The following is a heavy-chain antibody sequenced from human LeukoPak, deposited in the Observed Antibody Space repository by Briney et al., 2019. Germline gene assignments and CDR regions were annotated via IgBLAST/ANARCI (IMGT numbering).Heavy chain of an antibody. V-gene: IGHV4-4*07. D-gene: IGHD6-13*01. Sequence: SETLSLTCTVSGGSISSYYWSWIRQPPGKGLEWIGRIYTSGSTNYNPSLKSRVTMSVDTSKNQFSLKLSSVTAADTAVYYCASDIAAAGYDYWGQGTLVTVSS. CDR3: ASDIAAAGYDY. CDR2: IYTSGST. J-gene: IGHJ4*02. CDR1: GGSISSYY.